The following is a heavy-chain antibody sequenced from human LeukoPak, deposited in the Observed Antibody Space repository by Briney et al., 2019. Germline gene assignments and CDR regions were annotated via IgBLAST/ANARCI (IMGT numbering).Heavy chain of an antibody. D-gene: IGHD3-9*01. J-gene: IGHJ4*02. V-gene: IGHV3-7*03. CDR1: GFTFSSYW. CDR2: IKQDGSEK. CDR3: ARASSDYDILTGQYYFDY. Sequence: PGGSLRLSRAASGFTFSSYWMSWVRQAPGKGLEWVANIKQDGSEKYYVDSVKGRFTISRDNAKNSLYLQMNSLRAEDTAVYYCARASSDYDILTGQYYFDYWGQGTLVTVSS.